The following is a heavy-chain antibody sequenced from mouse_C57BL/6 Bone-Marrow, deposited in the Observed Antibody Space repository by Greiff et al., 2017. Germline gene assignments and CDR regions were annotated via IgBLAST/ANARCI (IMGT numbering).Heavy chain of an antibody. CDR1: GFSLTSYG. CDR2: IWRGGST. D-gene: IGHD1-1*01. J-gene: IGHJ3*01. CDR3: AKGPYYYGSSLAY. V-gene: IGHV2-5*01. Sequence: VNLVESGPGLVQPSQSLSITCTVSGFSLTSYGVHWVRQSPGKGLEWLGVIWRGGSTDYNAAFMSRLSITKDNSKSQVFFKMNSLQADDTAIYYCAKGPYYYGSSLAYWGQGTLVTVSA.